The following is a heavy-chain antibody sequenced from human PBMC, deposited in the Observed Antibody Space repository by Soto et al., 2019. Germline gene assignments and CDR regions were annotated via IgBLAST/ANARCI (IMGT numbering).Heavy chain of an antibody. V-gene: IGHV4-59*01. CDR3: ARERERHYYDSSGFGY. D-gene: IGHD3-22*01. CDR1: GGSISSYY. Sequence: QVQLQESGPGLVKPSETLSLTCTVSGGSISSYYWSWIRQPPGKGLEWIGYIYYSGSTNYNPSLKCRVTISVDTSKNQFSLKLSSVTAVDTAVYYCARERERHYYDSSGFGYWGQGTLVTVSS. CDR2: IYYSGST. J-gene: IGHJ4*02.